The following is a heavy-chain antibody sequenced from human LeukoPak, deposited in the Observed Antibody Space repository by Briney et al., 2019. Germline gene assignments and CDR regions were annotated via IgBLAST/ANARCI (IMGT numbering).Heavy chain of an antibody. D-gene: IGHD3-10*01. CDR1: GYTFTSYY. CDR3: AKSGGSGSYYNDNPPDYYYYYGMDV. CDR2: INPSGGST. Sequence: ASVKVSCKASGYTFTSYYMHWVRQAPGQGLEWMGIINPSGGSTSYAQKFQGRVTMTRDTSTSTVYMELSSLRSEDTAVYYCAKSGGSGSYYNDNPPDYYYYYGMDVWGQGTTVTVSS. J-gene: IGHJ6*02. V-gene: IGHV1-46*01.